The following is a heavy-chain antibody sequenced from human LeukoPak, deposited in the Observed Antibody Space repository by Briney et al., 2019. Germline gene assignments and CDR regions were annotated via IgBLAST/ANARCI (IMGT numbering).Heavy chain of an antibody. CDR2: ISYDGSNK. CDR1: GFTFSSYG. J-gene: IGHJ4*02. CDR3: ARPASSSWSLYFDY. Sequence: GGSLRLSCAASGFTFSSYGMHWVRQAPGKGLEWVAVISYDGSNKYYADSVKGRFTISRDNSKNTLHLQMNSLRAEDTAVYYCARPASSSWSLYFDYWGQGTLVTVSS. V-gene: IGHV3-30*03. D-gene: IGHD6-13*01.